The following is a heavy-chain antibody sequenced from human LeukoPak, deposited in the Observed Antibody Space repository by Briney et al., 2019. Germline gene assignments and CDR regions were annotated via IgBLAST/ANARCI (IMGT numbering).Heavy chain of an antibody. CDR3: AKDFGDCSNGVCYGKPFDY. CDR2: ISGSGDTT. D-gene: IGHD2-8*01. Sequence: PWGSLTLSCAASGFTFSRYAMSWARQAPGKGLEWVSGISGSGDTTYYADPVKGRFTISRDNSKNTLYLQMNSLRAEDTAVYYCAKDFGDCSNGVCYGKPFDYWGQGALVTASS. J-gene: IGHJ4*02. CDR1: GFTFSRYA. V-gene: IGHV3-23*01.